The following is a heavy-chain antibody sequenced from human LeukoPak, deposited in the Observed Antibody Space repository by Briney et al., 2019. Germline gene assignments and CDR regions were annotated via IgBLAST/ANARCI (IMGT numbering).Heavy chain of an antibody. J-gene: IGHJ5*02. Sequence: ASVKVSCMASGYTFTSYGISWVRQAPGQGLEWMGWISAYNGNTNYAQKLQGRVTMTTDTSTSTAYMELRSLRSDDTAVYYCARDLTALGYCSGGSCRFNWFDPWGQGTLVTVSS. CDR3: ARDLTALGYCSGGSCRFNWFDP. CDR2: ISAYNGNT. CDR1: GYTFTSYG. D-gene: IGHD2-15*01. V-gene: IGHV1-18*01.